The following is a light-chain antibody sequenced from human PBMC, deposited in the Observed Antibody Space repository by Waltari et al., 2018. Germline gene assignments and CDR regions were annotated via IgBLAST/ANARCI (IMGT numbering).Light chain of an antibody. CDR3: MQPLQTPYT. CDR1: QSLLHTNGYHY. V-gene: IGKV2-28*01. CDR2: MGS. J-gene: IGKJ2*01. Sequence: DIVLTQSPLSLPVTPGEPASISCRSSQSLLHTNGYHYIDWYLQKPGQSPQLLIYMGSSRASGVPDRFSASGSGTDITLKISRVEADDVGVFYCMQPLQTPYTFGQGTKLKIK.